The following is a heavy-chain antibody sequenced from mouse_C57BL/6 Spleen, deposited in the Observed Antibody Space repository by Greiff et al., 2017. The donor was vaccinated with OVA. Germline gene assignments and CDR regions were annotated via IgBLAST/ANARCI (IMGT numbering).Heavy chain of an antibody. CDR3: ARGTYGYGDAMDY. Sequence: EVQLVESGPGLVKPSQSLSLTCSVTGYSITSGYYWNWIRQFPGNKLEWMGYISYDGSNNYNPSLKNRISITRDTSKNQFFLKLNSVTTEDTATYYCARGTYGYGDAMDYWGQGTSVTVSS. CDR2: ISYDGSN. D-gene: IGHD2-2*01. CDR1: GYSITSGYY. J-gene: IGHJ4*01. V-gene: IGHV3-6*01.